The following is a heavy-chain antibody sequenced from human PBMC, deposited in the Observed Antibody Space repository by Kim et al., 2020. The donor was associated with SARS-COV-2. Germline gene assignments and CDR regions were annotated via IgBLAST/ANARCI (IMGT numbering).Heavy chain of an antibody. V-gene: IGHV4-4*02. Sequence: SETLSLTCAVSGGSISSSNWWSCVRQPPGKGLEWIGVFFHSGSTNYHPSLKSRVTISVDKSKNQFSLKLSSVTAADTAVYYCARDRGTYGGGFDYWGQGTLVTVSS. CDR3: ARDRGTYGGGFDY. CDR2: FFHSGST. J-gene: IGHJ4*02. CDR1: GGSISSSNW. D-gene: IGHD3-10*01.